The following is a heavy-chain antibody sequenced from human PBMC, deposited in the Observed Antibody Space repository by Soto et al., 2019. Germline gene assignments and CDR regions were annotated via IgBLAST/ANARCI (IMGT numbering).Heavy chain of an antibody. D-gene: IGHD1-26*01. Sequence: QVQLVESGGGVVQPGRSLRLSCAASGFTFSSYGMHWVRQAPGKGLEWVAVIWYDGSNKYYADSVKGRFTISRDNSKNTLYLQMNSLRAEDTAVYYCARDHVGMDVWGKGTTVTVSS. CDR3: ARDHVGMDV. CDR2: IWYDGSNK. V-gene: IGHV3-33*01. CDR1: GFTFSSYG. J-gene: IGHJ6*04.